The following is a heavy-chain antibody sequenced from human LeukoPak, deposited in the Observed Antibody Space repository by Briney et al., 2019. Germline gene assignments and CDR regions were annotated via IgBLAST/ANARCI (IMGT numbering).Heavy chain of an antibody. V-gene: IGHV4-4*07. CDR1: GSSFNSYY. J-gene: IGHJ6*03. CDR3: ARARGYSYGPYYYSYYMDV. Sequence: PSETLSLTCTVSGSSFNSYYWSWIRQPTGKGLEWIGRIHTSGSADYSPSLQSRVTISVDMSKKEFSLKLTSVTAADTAVYYCARARGYSYGPYYYSYYMDVWGKGTTVTVSS. D-gene: IGHD5-18*01. CDR2: IHTSGSA.